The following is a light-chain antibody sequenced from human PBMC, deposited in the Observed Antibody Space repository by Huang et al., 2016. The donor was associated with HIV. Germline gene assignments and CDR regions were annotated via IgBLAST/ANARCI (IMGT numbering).Light chain of an antibody. CDR2: DAS. CDR1: QDISNY. CDR3: QQYDDLPYT. Sequence: DIQMTQSPSSLSASVGDRVTITCQASQDISNYLNWYQQKPGKAPKRLIYDASNLETGVPSRFSGRGSGTDYTFTISSLQPEDMATYDCQQYDDLPYTFGQGTKLEIK. V-gene: IGKV1-33*01. J-gene: IGKJ2*01.